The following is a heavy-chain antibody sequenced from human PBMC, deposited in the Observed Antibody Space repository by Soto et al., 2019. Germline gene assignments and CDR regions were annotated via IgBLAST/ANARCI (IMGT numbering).Heavy chain of an antibody. J-gene: IGHJ3*02. CDR2: ISGSGVST. CDR3: AKVPTGEMATVFQAFDI. V-gene: IGHV3-23*01. CDR1: GFTFSSYA. D-gene: IGHD4-4*01. Sequence: EVQLLESEGGLVQPGGSLRLSCAASGFTFSSYAMSWVRQAPGKGLEWVSAISGSGVSTYYEDSVKGRFAVSRDNSKSKLYLQMNSLRDEDTAVYYCAKVPTGEMATVFQAFDIWGQGTMVTVSS.